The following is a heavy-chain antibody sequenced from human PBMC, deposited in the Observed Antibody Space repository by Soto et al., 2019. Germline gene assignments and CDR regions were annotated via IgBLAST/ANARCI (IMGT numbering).Heavy chain of an antibody. CDR2: ISAHNGDT. CDR3: VRDWQLSP. J-gene: IGHJ5*02. D-gene: IGHD5-18*01. V-gene: IGHV1-18*04. Sequence: QGRLVPSGDEVKKPWASVKVSCKASGYDFSNYGISWVRQAPGQGLHWMGWISAHNGDTLYAHNLHGRVTMTIDTSTSTDYLDMRRLRFDDTAMYYCVRDWQLSPWGQGTLVTVSS. CDR1: GYDFSNYG.